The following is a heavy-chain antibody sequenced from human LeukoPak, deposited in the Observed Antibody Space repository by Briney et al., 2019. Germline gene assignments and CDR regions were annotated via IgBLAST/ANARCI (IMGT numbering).Heavy chain of an antibody. Sequence: ASVKVSCKVSGYTLTELSMHWVRQAPGKGLEWMGGFDPEDGETIYAQKFQGRVTMTEDTSTDTAYMELSSLRSEDTAVYYCATDLDCSGGSCYSSPLTNGMDVWGQGTTVTVSS. CDR2: FDPEDGET. D-gene: IGHD2-15*01. CDR3: ATDLDCSGGSCYSSPLTNGMDV. CDR1: GYTLTELS. J-gene: IGHJ6*02. V-gene: IGHV1-24*01.